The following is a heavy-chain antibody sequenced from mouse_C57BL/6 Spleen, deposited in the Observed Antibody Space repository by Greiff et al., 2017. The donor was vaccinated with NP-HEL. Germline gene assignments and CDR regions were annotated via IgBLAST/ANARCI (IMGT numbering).Heavy chain of an antibody. V-gene: IGHV14-1*01. D-gene: IGHD1-1*01. Sequence: VQLQQSGAELVRPGASVKLSCTASGFTFTDYYMHWVKQRPEQGLEWIGRIDPEDGDTEYAPKFQGKATMTADTSSNTAYLQLSSLTSEDTAVYYCTTYGSSPLFCYWGQGTTLTVSS. CDR1: GFTFTDYY. J-gene: IGHJ2*01. CDR2: IDPEDGDT. CDR3: TTYGSSPLFCY.